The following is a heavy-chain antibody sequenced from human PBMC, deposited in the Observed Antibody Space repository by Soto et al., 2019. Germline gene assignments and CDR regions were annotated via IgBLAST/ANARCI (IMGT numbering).Heavy chain of an antibody. CDR3: ERGLIYSGMDV. D-gene: IGHD3-22*01. CDR2: IDHSGST. CDR1: RGSFNAYS. J-gene: IGHJ6*02. Sequence: PSETLSLTCAVHRGSFNAYSWTWIRQPPGKGLEWTGEIDHSGSTTYNPSLKSRIIMSVDTSKNQFSLNVSSMTAADTAVYYCERGLIYSGMDVWGQGTMVTVYS. V-gene: IGHV4-34*01.